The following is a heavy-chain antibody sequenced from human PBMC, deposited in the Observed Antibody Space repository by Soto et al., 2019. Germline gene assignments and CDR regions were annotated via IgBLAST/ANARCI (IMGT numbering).Heavy chain of an antibody. Sequence: ASVKVSCKASGYTFTSYAITWVRQAPGQGLEWMGWISAYTGNTKYAQMLQGRVTMTTDTSTSTGYMELRSLRSDDTAVYYCARVHYDSSGYSSETSDYWCQGPLVTLAS. D-gene: IGHD3-22*01. CDR1: GYTFTSYA. V-gene: IGHV1-18*01. CDR3: ARVHYDSSGYSSETSDY. CDR2: ISAYTGNT. J-gene: IGHJ4*02.